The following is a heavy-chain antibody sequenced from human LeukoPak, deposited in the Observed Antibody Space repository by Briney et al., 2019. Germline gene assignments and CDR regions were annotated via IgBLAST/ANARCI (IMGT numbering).Heavy chain of an antibody. J-gene: IGHJ4*02. CDR2: MSSSGSTI. V-gene: IGHV3-48*03. CDR1: GFTFSSYE. Sequence: GGSLRLSCAASGFTFSSYEMNWVRQAPGKGLEWVSYMSSSGSTIYYADSVKGRFTISRDNAKNSLYLQMNSLRAEDTAVYCCARARYYYDSSGYYFDYWGQGTLVTVSS. D-gene: IGHD3-22*01. CDR3: ARARYYYDSSGYYFDY.